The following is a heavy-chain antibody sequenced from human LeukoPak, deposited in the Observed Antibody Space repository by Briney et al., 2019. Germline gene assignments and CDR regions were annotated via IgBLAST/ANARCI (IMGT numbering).Heavy chain of an antibody. V-gene: IGHV4-39*07. D-gene: IGHD1-26*01. CDR1: DGSINSDTYY. Sequence: PSETLSLTCSVSDGSINSDTYYWGWIRQPPGKGLEWIASIHSGGNTFYNPSLKSRVTISIDTSKKQFSLKLTSVTAADTAVYYCARDQRSLFDVWGQGSLVTVSS. CDR2: IHSGGNT. J-gene: IGHJ4*02. CDR3: ARDQRSLFDV.